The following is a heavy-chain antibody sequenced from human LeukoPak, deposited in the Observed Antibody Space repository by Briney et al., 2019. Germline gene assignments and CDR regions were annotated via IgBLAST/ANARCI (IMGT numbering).Heavy chain of an antibody. CDR3: ARGLEPYSGSF. CDR1: GYTFTYRY. CDR2: ITPFNGNT. Sequence: SVKVSCKASGYTFTYRYLHWVRQAPGQALEWMGWITPFNGNTNYAQKFQDRVTITRDRSMSTAYMELSSLRSEDTAVYYCARGLEPYSGSFWGQGTLVTVSS. J-gene: IGHJ4*02. D-gene: IGHD1-26*01. V-gene: IGHV1-45*02.